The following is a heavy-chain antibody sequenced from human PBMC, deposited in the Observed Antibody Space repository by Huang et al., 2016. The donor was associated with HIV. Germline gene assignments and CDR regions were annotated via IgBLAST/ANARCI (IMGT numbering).Heavy chain of an antibody. Sequence: QVQLVESGGGVVQPGRSLRLSCAASGFIFSNYGMHWVRQAPGKGLEWVAIISYDGSNKDYTDSVKGRFSISRDNSKNTLYLQMNSLRAEDTAVYYCALKGDSSGWEYFRHWGQGTLVTVSS. V-gene: IGHV3-30*03. CDR3: ALKGDSSGWEYFRH. CDR2: ISYDGSNK. D-gene: IGHD6-19*01. J-gene: IGHJ1*01. CDR1: GFIFSNYG.